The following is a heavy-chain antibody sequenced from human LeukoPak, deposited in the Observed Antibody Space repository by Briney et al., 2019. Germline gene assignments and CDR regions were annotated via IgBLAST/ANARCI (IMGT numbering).Heavy chain of an antibody. V-gene: IGHV3-23*01. CDR3: AKDGYYYDSSGENFDY. J-gene: IGHJ4*02. Sequence: PGGSLRLSCAASGFTFSSYAMSWVRQAPGKGLEWVSAISGSGGSTYYADSVKGRFTISRDNSKNTLYLQMNSLRAEDTAVYYCAKDGYYYDSSGENFDYWGQGALVTVSS. D-gene: IGHD3-22*01. CDR1: GFTFSSYA. CDR2: ISGSGGST.